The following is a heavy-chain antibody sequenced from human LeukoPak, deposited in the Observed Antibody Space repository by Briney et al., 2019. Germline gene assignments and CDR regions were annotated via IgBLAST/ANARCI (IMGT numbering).Heavy chain of an antibody. V-gene: IGHV3-53*01. CDR1: GFTVSSNY. CDR3: ASFRTGYSYYFDY. CDR2: IYSGGTT. J-gene: IGHJ4*02. D-gene: IGHD3/OR15-3a*01. Sequence: GGSLRLSCAASGFTVSSNYMSWVRPAPGKGLDWVSVIYSGGTTYYADSVKGRFTISRDNSNNTLYLQMNSLRAEDTAVYYCASFRTGYSYYFDYWGQGILVTVSS.